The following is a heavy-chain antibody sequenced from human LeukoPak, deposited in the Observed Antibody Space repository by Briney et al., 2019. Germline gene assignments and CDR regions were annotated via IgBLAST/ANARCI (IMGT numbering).Heavy chain of an antibody. CDR3: ARAIAARPEWFDY. J-gene: IGHJ4*02. D-gene: IGHD6-6*01. CDR1: GFTFSSYA. Sequence: GGSLRLSCAASGFTFSSYAMSWVRQAPGKGLEWVSAISGSGGSTYYADSVKGRFTISRDNSKNTLYLQMNSLRAEDTAVYYCARAIAARPEWFDYWGQGTLVTVSS. CDR2: ISGSGGST. V-gene: IGHV3-23*01.